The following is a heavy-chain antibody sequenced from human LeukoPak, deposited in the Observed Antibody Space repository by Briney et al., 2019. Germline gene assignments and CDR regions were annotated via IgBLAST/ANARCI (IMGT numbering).Heavy chain of an antibody. CDR3: ARDLPIDSSDLPNAFDI. CDR2: ISAYNGNT. J-gene: IGHJ3*02. CDR1: GYTFTSYG. D-gene: IGHD3-22*01. V-gene: IGHV1-18*01. Sequence: ASVKVSCKASGYTFTSYGISWVRQAPGQGLEWMGWISAYNGNTNYAQKLQGRVTMTTDTSTSTAYMELRSLRSDDTAVYYCARDLPIDSSDLPNAFDIWGQGTMVTVSS.